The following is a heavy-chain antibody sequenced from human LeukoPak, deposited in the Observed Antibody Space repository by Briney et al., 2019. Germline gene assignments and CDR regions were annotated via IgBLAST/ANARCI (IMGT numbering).Heavy chain of an antibody. V-gene: IGHV3-21*01. CDR2: ISSSSSYI. J-gene: IGHJ4*02. D-gene: IGHD1-1*01. CDR3: ARGGTSLYYFDY. Sequence: PGGSLRLSCAASGFTFSSYSMNWVRRAPGKGLEWVSSISSSSSYIYYADSVKGRFTISRDNAKNSLYLQMNGLRAEDTAVYYCARGGTSLYYFDYWGQGTLVTVSS. CDR1: GFTFSSYS.